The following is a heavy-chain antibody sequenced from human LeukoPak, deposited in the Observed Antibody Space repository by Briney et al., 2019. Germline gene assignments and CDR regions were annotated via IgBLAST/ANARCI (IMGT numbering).Heavy chain of an antibody. Sequence: GGSLRLSCAASGSTFSSYWMSWVRQAPGKGLEWVANIKQDGSEKYYVDSVKGRFTISRDNAKNSLYLQMSSLRAEDTAVYYCARESYYYYMDVWGKGTTVTVSS. CDR1: GSTFSSYW. CDR2: IKQDGSEK. CDR3: ARESYYYYMDV. V-gene: IGHV3-7*01. J-gene: IGHJ6*03.